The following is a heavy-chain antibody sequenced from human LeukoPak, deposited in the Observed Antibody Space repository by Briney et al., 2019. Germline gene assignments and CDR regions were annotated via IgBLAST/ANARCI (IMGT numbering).Heavy chain of an antibody. CDR2: INPNSGDT. Sequence: AASVKVSCKASGYTFTGYYMHWVRQAPEQRLEWMGWINPNSGDTKYAQKFQGRVTMTRDTSISTAYMELSSLRSDDTAVYYCATQRGSYLWGTDFDYWGQGTLVTVSS. J-gene: IGHJ4*02. CDR3: ATQRGSYLWGTDFDY. D-gene: IGHD3-16*01. V-gene: IGHV1-2*02. CDR1: GYTFTGYY.